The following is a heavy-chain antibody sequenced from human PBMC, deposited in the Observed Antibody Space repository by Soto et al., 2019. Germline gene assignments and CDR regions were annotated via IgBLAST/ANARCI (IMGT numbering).Heavy chain of an antibody. D-gene: IGHD1-26*01. J-gene: IGHJ5*02. Sequence: QVQLQESGPGLVKPSQTLSLTCTVSGGSISSGDYYWSWIRQPPGKGLEWIGYIYYSGSTYYNPSLTSRVTISVDTSKNQFSLKLSSVTAADTAVYYCAGTRRGSSHYNWFDPWGQGNLVTVSS. V-gene: IGHV4-30-4*01. CDR2: IYYSGST. CDR3: AGTRRGSSHYNWFDP. CDR1: GGSISSGDYY.